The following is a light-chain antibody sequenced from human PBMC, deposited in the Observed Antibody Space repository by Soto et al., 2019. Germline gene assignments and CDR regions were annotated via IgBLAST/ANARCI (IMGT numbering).Light chain of an antibody. CDR2: DAS. CDR1: QSVSSY. V-gene: IGKV3-11*01. J-gene: IGKJ5*01. CDR3: QQHSNWPIT. Sequence: EIVLTQSPATLSLSPGERATLSCRASQSVSSYLAWYQQKPGQAPRLLIYDASTRATGLPARISGSGSGTDFTLTISSLEPEDFAVYYCQQHSNWPITFGQGTRLEIK.